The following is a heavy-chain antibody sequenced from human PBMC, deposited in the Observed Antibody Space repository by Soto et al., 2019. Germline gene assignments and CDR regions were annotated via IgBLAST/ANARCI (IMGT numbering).Heavy chain of an antibody. CDR2: IYYSGST. D-gene: IGHD6-19*01. V-gene: IGHV4-39*01. J-gene: IGHJ2*01. CDR1: GGSISSSSYY. CDR3: AGVQVDRQWPTDWYFDL. Sequence: QLQLQESGPGLVKPSETLSLTCTVSGGSISSSSYYWGWIRQPPGKGLEWIGSIYYSGSTYYNPSLKSRVTISVDTSKNQFSLKLSSVTAADTAVYYCAGVQVDRQWPTDWYFDLWGRGTLVTVSS.